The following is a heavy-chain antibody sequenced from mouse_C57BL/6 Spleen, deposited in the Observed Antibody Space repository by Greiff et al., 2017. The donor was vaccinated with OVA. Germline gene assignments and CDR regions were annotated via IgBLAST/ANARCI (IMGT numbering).Heavy chain of an antibody. CDR2: IYPGDGDT. D-gene: IGHD2-4*01. V-gene: IGHV1-82*01. J-gene: IGHJ4*01. CDR1: GYAFSSSW. CDR3: AREGDDYDGDYYAMDY. Sequence: VQLQQSGPELVKPGASVKISCKASGYAFSSSWMNWVKQRPGKGLEWIGRIYPGDGDTNYNGKFKGKATLTADKSSSTAYMQLSSLTSEDSAVYFCAREGDDYDGDYYAMDYWGQGTSVTVSS.